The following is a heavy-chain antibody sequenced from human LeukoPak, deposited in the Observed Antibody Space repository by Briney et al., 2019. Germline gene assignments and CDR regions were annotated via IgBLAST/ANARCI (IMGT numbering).Heavy chain of an antibody. V-gene: IGHV4-59*08. J-gene: IGHJ4*02. CDR1: GGSISSYY. D-gene: IGHD1-26*01. CDR2: IYYNGST. CDR3: ARHLGGVGASTTWYFDY. Sequence: SETLSLTCTVSGGSISSYYWSWIRQPPEKGLEWIGYIYYNGSTNYNPSLKSRVTISVDTSKNQFSLKLSSVTAADTAVYYCARHLGGVGASTTWYFDYWGQGTLVTVSS.